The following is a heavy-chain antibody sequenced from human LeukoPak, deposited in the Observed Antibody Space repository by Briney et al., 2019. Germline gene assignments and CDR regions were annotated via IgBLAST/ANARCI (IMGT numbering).Heavy chain of an antibody. J-gene: IGHJ4*02. D-gene: IGHD3-3*01. CDR2: ISGSGGST. Sequence: GGSLRLSCAASGFTFSSYAMSWVRQAPGKGLEWVSAISGSGGSTYYADSVKGRFTISGDNSKNTLYLQMNSLRAEDTAVYYCAKERLGSITIFGVAFDYWGQGTLVTVSS. CDR1: GFTFSSYA. CDR3: AKERLGSITIFGVAFDY. V-gene: IGHV3-23*01.